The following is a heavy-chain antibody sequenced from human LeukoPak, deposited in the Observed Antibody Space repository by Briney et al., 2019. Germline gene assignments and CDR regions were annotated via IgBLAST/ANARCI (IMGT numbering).Heavy chain of an antibody. V-gene: IGHV3-30*18. D-gene: IGHD3-3*01. Sequence: GRSLRLSCAASGLTFSSYGMHWVRQAPGKGLEWVAVISYDGSNKEHTYPVKGRFTISRDNSKNTLYLQMNSLRAEDTAVYYCAKDSRFLEWASFNWFDPWGQGTLVTVSS. CDR1: GLTFSSYG. CDR3: AKDSRFLEWASFNWFDP. J-gene: IGHJ5*02. CDR2: ISYDGSNK.